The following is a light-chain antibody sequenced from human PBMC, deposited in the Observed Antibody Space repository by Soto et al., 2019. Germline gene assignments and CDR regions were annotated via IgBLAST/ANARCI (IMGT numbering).Light chain of an antibody. J-gene: IGKJ1*01. CDR3: QHFGDSVWT. CDR2: AVS. CDR1: QSVSSSS. V-gene: IGKV3-20*01. Sequence: EIGVTKSPPTLSVSPGEGATHSCRASQSVSSSSVAWYRQRPGQAPRLLIYAVSSRAIDTPYRFSGSGSGTDFTLTISRLEPEDFAVYYCQHFGDSVWTFGQGTKVDIK.